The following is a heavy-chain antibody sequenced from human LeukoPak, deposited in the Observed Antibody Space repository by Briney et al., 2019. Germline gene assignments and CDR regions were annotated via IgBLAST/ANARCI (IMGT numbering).Heavy chain of an antibody. CDR1: GFTFSGYY. CDR3: ASVSDFRRGSRDAFDS. D-gene: IGHD2-8*01. Sequence: PGGSLRLSCAASGFTFSGYYMSWVRQAPGKGLEWVSVIYSGGSTYYADSVKSRFTISRDNSKNTLYLQMNSLRAEDTAVYYCASVSDFRRGSRDAFDSWGEGTMVTVSS. CDR2: IYSGGST. V-gene: IGHV3-53*01. J-gene: IGHJ3*02.